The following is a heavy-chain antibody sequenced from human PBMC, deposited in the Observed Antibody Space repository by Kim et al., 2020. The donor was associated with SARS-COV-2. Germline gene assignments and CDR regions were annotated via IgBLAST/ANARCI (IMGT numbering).Heavy chain of an antibody. CDR2: ISGSGGST. J-gene: IGHJ6*02. V-gene: IGHV3-23*01. Sequence: GGSLRLSCAASGFTFSSYAMSWVRQAPGKGLEWVSAISGSGGSTYYADSVKGRFTISRDNSKNTLYLQMNSLRAEDTAVYYCAKGSGSGRNYYYGMDVWGQGTTVTVSS. D-gene: IGHD3-10*01. CDR1: GFTFSSYA. CDR3: AKGSGSGRNYYYGMDV.